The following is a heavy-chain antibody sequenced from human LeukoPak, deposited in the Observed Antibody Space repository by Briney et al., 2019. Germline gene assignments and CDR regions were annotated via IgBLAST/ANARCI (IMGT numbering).Heavy chain of an antibody. D-gene: IGHD5-12*01. V-gene: IGHV4-61*10. CDR2: IYYSGST. J-gene: IGHJ4*02. Sequence: SETLSLTCTVSGGSISSGSYYWSWIRQPAGKGLEWIGYIYYSGSTNYNPSLKSRVTISVDTSKNQFSLKLSSVTAADTAVYYCASYSGYDKTFDYWGQGTLVTVSS. CDR3: ASYSGYDKTFDY. CDR1: GGSISSGSYY.